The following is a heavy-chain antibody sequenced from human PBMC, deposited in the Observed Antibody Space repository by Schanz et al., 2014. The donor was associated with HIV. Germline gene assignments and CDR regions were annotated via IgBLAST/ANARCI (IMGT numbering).Heavy chain of an antibody. CDR2: ISYDGSNK. D-gene: IGHD3-22*01. V-gene: IGHV3-30-3*01. J-gene: IGHJ6*02. CDR3: ARDVSRDSSGHYSDYYYGMDV. Sequence: VQLLESGGGLVQPGGSLRLSCAASGFTFSSYAMHWVRQAPGKGMEWVAVISYDGSNKNYADSVKGRFTISRGNSKNTLYLQMNSLRAEDTAVYYCARDVSRDSSGHYSDYYYGMDVWGQGTTVTVSS. CDR1: GFTFSSYA.